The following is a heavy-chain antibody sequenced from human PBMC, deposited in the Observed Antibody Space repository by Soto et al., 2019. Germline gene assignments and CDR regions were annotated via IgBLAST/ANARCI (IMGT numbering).Heavy chain of an antibody. J-gene: IGHJ1*01. D-gene: IGHD2-21*01. CDR1: GGPFSSYA. V-gene: IGHV1-69*01. Sequence: VSCKASGGPFSSYAISWVRQAPGQGLEWMGGIIPIFGTANYAQKFQGRVTITADESTSTAYMELSSLRSEDTAVYSCARDDGQSIRVQHWGQGTLVTVSS. CDR2: IIPIFGTA. CDR3: ARDDGQSIRVQH.